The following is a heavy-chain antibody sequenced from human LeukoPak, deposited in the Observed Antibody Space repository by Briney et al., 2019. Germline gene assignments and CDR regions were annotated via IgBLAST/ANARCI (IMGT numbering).Heavy chain of an antibody. CDR2: FSWNSGSI. V-gene: IGHV3-9*01. D-gene: IGHD4-17*01. CDR3: ANDYGGYYYYYGMDV. Sequence: PGRSLRLSCAASGFTFDDYAMHWVRQAPGRGLEWVSGFSWNSGSIGYADSAKGRFTISRDNAKNSLYLQMNSLRAENTALYYGANDYGGYYYYYGMDVWGQGNTVTVSS. CDR1: GFTFDDYA. J-gene: IGHJ6*02.